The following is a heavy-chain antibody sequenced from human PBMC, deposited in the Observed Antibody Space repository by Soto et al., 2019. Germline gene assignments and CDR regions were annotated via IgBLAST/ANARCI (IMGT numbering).Heavy chain of an antibody. D-gene: IGHD3-22*01. CDR1: GGTFSSYA. Sequence: SVKVSCKASGGTFSSYAISWVRQAPGQGLEWMGGIIPIFGTANYAQKFQGRVTITADESTSTAYMELGSLRSEDTAVYYCASVPYYYDSSGYYPDYYYGMDVWGQGTTVTVSS. CDR3: ASVPYYYDSSGYYPDYYYGMDV. V-gene: IGHV1-69*13. CDR2: IIPIFGTA. J-gene: IGHJ6*02.